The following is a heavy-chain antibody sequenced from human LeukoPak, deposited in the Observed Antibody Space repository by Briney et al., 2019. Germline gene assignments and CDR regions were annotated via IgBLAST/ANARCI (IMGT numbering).Heavy chain of an antibody. Sequence: ASVKVSCKASGYTFTSYGISWVRQAPGQGLEWMGIINPTGGSTTYAQKFQGRVTMTRDTSTSTVYMELSSLRSDDTAVYYCARAAARRFDYWGQGTLVTVSS. D-gene: IGHD6-6*01. J-gene: IGHJ4*02. CDR3: ARAAARRFDY. CDR1: GYTFTSYG. V-gene: IGHV1-46*01. CDR2: INPTGGST.